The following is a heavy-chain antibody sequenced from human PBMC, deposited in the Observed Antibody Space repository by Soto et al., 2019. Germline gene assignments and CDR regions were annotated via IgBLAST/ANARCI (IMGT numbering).Heavy chain of an antibody. CDR2: ISGSGGST. J-gene: IGHJ4*02. Sequence: PGGSLRLSCAASGFTFSNYAMSWVRQAPGKGLEWVSTISGSGGSTFYADSVKGRFTISRDNSRNTLYLQMNSLRAEDTALYYCARAHGSGSYSFDYWGQGTLVTVSS. V-gene: IGHV3-23*01. D-gene: IGHD3-10*01. CDR1: GFTFSNYA. CDR3: ARAHGSGSYSFDY.